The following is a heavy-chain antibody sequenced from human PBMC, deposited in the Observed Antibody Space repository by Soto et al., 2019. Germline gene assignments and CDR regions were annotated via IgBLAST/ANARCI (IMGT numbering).Heavy chain of an antibody. J-gene: IGHJ4*02. D-gene: IGHD1-26*01. CDR2: IYYSGST. CDR1: GGSISSSSYY. V-gene: IGHV4-39*01. Sequence: QLQLQESGPGLVKPSETLSLTCTVSGGSISSSSYYWGWIRQPPGKGLEWIGSIYYSGSTYYNPSLKSRVTISVDTSKNQFSLKLSSVTAADTAVYYCARLVGATPIDYWGQGTLVTVSS. CDR3: ARLVGATPIDY.